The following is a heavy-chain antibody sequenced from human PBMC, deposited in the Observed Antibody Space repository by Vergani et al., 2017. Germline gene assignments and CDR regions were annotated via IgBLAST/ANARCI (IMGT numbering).Heavy chain of an antibody. D-gene: IGHD3-10*01. CDR2: IIPILGIA. J-gene: IGHJ4*02. CDR3: ASFYYGSGSAYY. V-gene: IGHV1-69*10. CDR1: GYTFTSYG. Sequence: QVQLVQSGAEVKKPGASVKVSCKASGYTFTSYGISWVRQAPGQGLEWMGWIIPILGIANYAQKFQGRVTITADKSTSTAYMELSRLRSDDTAVYYCASFYYGSGSAYYWGQGTLVTVSS.